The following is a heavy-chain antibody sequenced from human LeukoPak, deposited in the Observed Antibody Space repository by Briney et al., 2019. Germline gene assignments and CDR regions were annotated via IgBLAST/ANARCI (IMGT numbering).Heavy chain of an antibody. Sequence: PSETLSLTCTVSGGSISSYYWSWIRQPPGKGLEWIGYIYNSGSTNYNPSLKSRVTISVDTSKNQFSLKLSSVTAADTAVFYCASLTTADAFDIWGQGTMVTVSS. J-gene: IGHJ3*02. CDR2: IYNSGST. CDR1: GGSISSYY. CDR3: ASLTTADAFDI. D-gene: IGHD3-22*01. V-gene: IGHV4-59*01.